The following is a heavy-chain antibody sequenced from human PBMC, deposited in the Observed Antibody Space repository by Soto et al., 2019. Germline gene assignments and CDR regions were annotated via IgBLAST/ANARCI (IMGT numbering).Heavy chain of an antibody. CDR3: ARAKMSLCVITTSDAFDI. CDR2: LYRSGST. Sequence: PSETLSLICAVSGYSISSGYYWGWILQPAGKALEWIGSLYRSGSTYYNPSPKPRVTISVDTSKNRLSLQRSSVTAAATPLEHYARAKMSLCVITTSDAFDIGAQGTMVTVSS. V-gene: IGHV4-38-2*01. J-gene: IGHJ3*02. CDR1: GYSISSGYY. D-gene: IGHD3-22*01.